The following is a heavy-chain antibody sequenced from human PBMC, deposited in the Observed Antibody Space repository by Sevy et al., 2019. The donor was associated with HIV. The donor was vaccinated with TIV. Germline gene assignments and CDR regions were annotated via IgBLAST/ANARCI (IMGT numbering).Heavy chain of an antibody. V-gene: IGHV6-1*01. J-gene: IGHJ4*02. D-gene: IGHD3-3*01. CDR2: TYYRSKWYS. CDR1: GDSISSNSAI. CDR3: ARSGSGFSASKFDS. Sequence: SQTLSLTCDISGDSISSNSAIWNWIRQSPSRGLEWLGRTYYRSKWYSDSAVSVKGRLTVSPDTSKNQFSLRLNFVTPEDTALYFCARSGSGFSASKFDSWGQGTLVTVSS.